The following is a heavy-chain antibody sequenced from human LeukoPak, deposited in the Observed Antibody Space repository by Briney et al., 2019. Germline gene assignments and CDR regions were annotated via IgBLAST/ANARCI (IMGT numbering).Heavy chain of an antibody. CDR3: ARAYCSSTSCPPALYYYYGMDV. Sequence: GGSLRLSCAASGFTFSSYGMHWVRQAPGKGLEWVAFIRYDGSNKYYADSVKGRFTISRDNSKNTLYLQMNSLRAEDTAVYYCARAYCSSTSCPPALYYYYGMDVWGQGTTVTVSS. CDR1: GFTFSSYG. CDR2: IRYDGSNK. J-gene: IGHJ6*02. D-gene: IGHD2-2*01. V-gene: IGHV3-30*02.